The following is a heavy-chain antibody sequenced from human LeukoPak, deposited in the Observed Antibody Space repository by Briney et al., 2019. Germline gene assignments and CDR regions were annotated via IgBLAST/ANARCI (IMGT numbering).Heavy chain of an antibody. J-gene: IGHJ5*02. CDR3: ARHWGTRELRFLEWNHNGWFDP. D-gene: IGHD3-3*01. Sequence: SETLSLTCTVSGGSISSSSYYWGWIRQPPGKGLEWIGSIYYSGSTYYNPSLKSRVTISVDTSKNQFSLKLSSVTAADTAVYYCARHWGTRELRFLEWNHNGWFDPWGQGTLVTVSS. CDR2: IYYSGST. CDR1: GGSISSSSYY. V-gene: IGHV4-39*01.